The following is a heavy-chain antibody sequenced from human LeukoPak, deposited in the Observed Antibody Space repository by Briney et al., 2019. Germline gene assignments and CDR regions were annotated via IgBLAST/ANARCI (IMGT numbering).Heavy chain of an antibody. D-gene: IGHD2-15*01. CDR1: RFTFDDYA. CDR2: ISWNSGSI. J-gene: IGHJ4*02. CDR3: AKDIKLICSGQFDY. V-gene: IGHV3-9*01. Sequence: PGRSLRLSCAASRFTFDDYAMHWVRQAPGKGLEWVSGISWNSGSIGYADSVKGRFTISRDNAKNSLCLQMNSLRAEDTALYYCAKDIKLICSGQFDYWGQGTLVTVSS.